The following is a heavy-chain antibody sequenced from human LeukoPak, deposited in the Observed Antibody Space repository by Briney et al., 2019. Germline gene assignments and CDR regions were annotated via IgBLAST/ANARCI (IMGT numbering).Heavy chain of an antibody. CDR2: INPNSGGT. Sequence: ASVKVSCKASGYTFTGYYMHWVRQAPVQGLEWMGWINPNSGGTNYAQKFQGRVTMTRDTSISTAYMELSRLRSDDTAVYYCARDRYYDFWSGSHYFDYWGQGTLVTVSS. V-gene: IGHV1-2*02. CDR3: ARDRYYDFWSGSHYFDY. CDR1: GYTFTGYY. J-gene: IGHJ4*02. D-gene: IGHD3-3*01.